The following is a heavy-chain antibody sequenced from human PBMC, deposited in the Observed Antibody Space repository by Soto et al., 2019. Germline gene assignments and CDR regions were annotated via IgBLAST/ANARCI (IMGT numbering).Heavy chain of an antibody. CDR3: ARTLTPNPAEYFQH. J-gene: IGHJ1*01. Sequence: PSDTLSLTCTVSGDSISSSTYYWGWIRQPPGKGLEWIGSMFYSGNTYYNPSLKSRVTLSINTSTSTVYLELSSLRSEDTAVYYCARTLTPNPAEYFQHWGQGTLVTVSS. V-gene: IGHV4-39*07. CDR2: MFYSGNT. CDR1: GDSISSSTYY. D-gene: IGHD3-16*01.